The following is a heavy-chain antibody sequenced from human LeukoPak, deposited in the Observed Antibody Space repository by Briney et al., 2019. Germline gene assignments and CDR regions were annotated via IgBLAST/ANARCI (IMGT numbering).Heavy chain of an antibody. D-gene: IGHD3-22*01. CDR3: AKRADSSAHSFDY. V-gene: IGHV3-11*04. J-gene: IGHJ4*02. CDR1: GFTLSNAY. Sequence: PGGSLRLSCAASGFTLSNAYMSWVRQAPGKGLEGLSYIRSSDSTTYYAGSVKGRFTISRDNAKNSLYLQMDSLRVEVTAVYYCAKRADSSAHSFDYWGQGTLVTVSP. CDR2: IRSSDSTT.